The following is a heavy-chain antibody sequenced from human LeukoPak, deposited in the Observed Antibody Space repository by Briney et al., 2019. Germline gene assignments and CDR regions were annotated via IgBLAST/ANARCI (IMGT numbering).Heavy chain of an antibody. Sequence: GASVKVSCKASTYTFTNYGLSWVRQAPGQGLEWMGWINANNGNTKYAQKLEGRVTMTIDKSTNTGYMELRSLRSDDTAVYYCARVIDYGDFNSGAFDIWGQGTMVTVSS. J-gene: IGHJ3*02. V-gene: IGHV1-18*01. CDR3: ARVIDYGDFNSGAFDI. CDR2: INANNGNT. CDR1: TYTFTNYG. D-gene: IGHD4-17*01.